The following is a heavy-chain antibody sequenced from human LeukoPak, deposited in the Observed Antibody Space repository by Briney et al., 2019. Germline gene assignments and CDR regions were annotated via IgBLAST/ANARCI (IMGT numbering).Heavy chain of an antibody. V-gene: IGHV1-18*01. Sequence: ASVKVSCKASGYTFTSYGISWVRQAPGQGLEWMGWISAYNGNTNYAQKLQGRVTMTTDTSTSTAYMELRSLRSDDTAVYYCARDTKSRFLEWDDAFDIWGQGTTVTVSS. D-gene: IGHD3-3*01. J-gene: IGHJ3*02. CDR1: GYTFTSYG. CDR2: ISAYNGNT. CDR3: ARDTKSRFLEWDDAFDI.